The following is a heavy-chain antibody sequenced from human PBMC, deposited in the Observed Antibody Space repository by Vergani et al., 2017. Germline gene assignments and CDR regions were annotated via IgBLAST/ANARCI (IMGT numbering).Heavy chain of an antibody. D-gene: IGHD4-17*01. CDR1: GFTFSSYW. J-gene: IGHJ6*03. CDR2: IKQDGSEK. Sequence: EVQLVESGGGLVQPGGSLRLSCAASGFTFSSYWMSWVRQAPGKGLEWVANIKQDGSEKYYVDSVKGRFTISRDNARNSLYLQMNSLRAEDTAVYYCARDYGDPYYYYYMDVWGKGTTVTVSS. V-gene: IGHV3-7*01. CDR3: ARDYGDPYYYYYMDV.